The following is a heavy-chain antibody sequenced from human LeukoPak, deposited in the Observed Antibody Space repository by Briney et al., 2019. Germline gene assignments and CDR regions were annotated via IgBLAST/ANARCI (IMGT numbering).Heavy chain of an antibody. J-gene: IGHJ6*02. CDR2: INSDGSST. CDR3: ARDAVDTANAV. Sequence: GGSLRLPCAASGFIFSSYWMHWVRQAPGKGLVWVSRINSDGSSTSYADSVKGRFTISRDNAKNTLYLQMNSLRAEDTAVYYCARDAVDTANAVWGQGTTVTVSS. D-gene: IGHD5-18*01. CDR1: GFIFSSYW. V-gene: IGHV3-74*01.